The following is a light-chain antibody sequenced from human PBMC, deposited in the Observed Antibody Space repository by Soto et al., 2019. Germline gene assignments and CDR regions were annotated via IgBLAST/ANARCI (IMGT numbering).Light chain of an antibody. Sequence: QSVLTQPPSVSAAPVQKVTISCSGSSSNIGNNYVSWYQQLPGTAPKLLIYDNNKRPSGIPDRFSGSKSGTSATLGITGLQTGDEADYYCGTWDSSLSAGVFGTGTKLTVL. CDR2: DNN. CDR3: GTWDSSLSAGV. CDR1: SSNIGNNY. V-gene: IGLV1-51*01. J-gene: IGLJ1*01.